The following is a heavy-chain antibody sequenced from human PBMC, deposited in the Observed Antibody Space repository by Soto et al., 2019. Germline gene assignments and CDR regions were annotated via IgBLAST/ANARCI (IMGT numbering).Heavy chain of an antibody. CDR3: ARFYGDYANWFDP. CDR2: IYHSGST. J-gene: IGHJ5*02. D-gene: IGHD4-17*01. Sequence: QLQLQESGSGLVKPSQTLSLTCAVSGGSISSGGYSWSWIRQPPGTGLEWIGYIYHSGSTYYNPSIKSRVTISVDRSKNQCSLKLSSVTAADTAVYYGARFYGDYANWFDPWGQGTLVTVSS. V-gene: IGHV4-30-2*01. CDR1: GGSISSGGYS.